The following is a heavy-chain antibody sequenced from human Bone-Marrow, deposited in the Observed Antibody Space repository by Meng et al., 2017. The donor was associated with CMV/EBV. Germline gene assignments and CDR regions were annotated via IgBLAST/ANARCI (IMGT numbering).Heavy chain of an antibody. CDR3: AKDRGVGATDYYYYGMDV. V-gene: IGHV3-30*04. D-gene: IGHD1-26*01. Sequence: GGSLRLSCAASGFTFSSYAMHWVRQAPGKGLEWVAVISYDGSNKYYADSVKGRFTISRDNSKNTLYLQMNSLRAEDTAVYYCAKDRGVGATDYYYYGMDVWGQGTTVTVSS. J-gene: IGHJ6*02. CDR2: ISYDGSNK. CDR1: GFTFSSYA.